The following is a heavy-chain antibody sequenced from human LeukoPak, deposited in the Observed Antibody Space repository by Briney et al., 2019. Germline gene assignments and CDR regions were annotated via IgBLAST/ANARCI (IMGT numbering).Heavy chain of an antibody. CDR1: GGSISSSSYY. D-gene: IGHD3-3*01. CDR2: IYYSGST. Sequence: SETLSLTCTVPGGSISSSSYYWGWIRQPPGKGLEWIGSIYYSGSTYYNPSLKSRVTISVDTSKNQFSLKLSSVAAADTAVYYCARGPTIFGVVIETYNWFDPWGQGTLVTVSS. CDR3: ARGPTIFGVVIETYNWFDP. J-gene: IGHJ5*02. V-gene: IGHV4-39*01.